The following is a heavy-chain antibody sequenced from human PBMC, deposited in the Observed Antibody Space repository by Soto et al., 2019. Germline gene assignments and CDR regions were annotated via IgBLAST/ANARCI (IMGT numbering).Heavy chain of an antibody. CDR2: IKPDGSQS. V-gene: IGHV3-7*01. CDR3: ARDGHSGWHFDS. D-gene: IGHD6-19*01. J-gene: IGHJ4*02. CDR1: GFTFSTDW. Sequence: GGSLRLSCEASGFTFSTDWMSWIRQAPGKGLEWVGNIKPDGSQSYIVDSVQGRFTTSRDNARNSVYLQMNSLRAEDTAVYYCARDGHSGWHFDSWGQGALVTVSS.